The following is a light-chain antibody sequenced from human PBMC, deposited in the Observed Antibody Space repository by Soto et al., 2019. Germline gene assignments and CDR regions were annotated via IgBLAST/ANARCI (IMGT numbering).Light chain of an antibody. CDR2: GAS. V-gene: IGKV3-15*01. Sequence: EIVMTQSPATLSVSPGERVTLSCRASQSVSSNLAWFHQKPGQGPRLLIYGASTRATGIPARFSGSGSGTEFTLTISSLQSEDFAVYFCQQYYSWPPYTFGLWTKLEIK. CDR3: QQYYSWPPYT. CDR1: QSVSSN. J-gene: IGKJ2*01.